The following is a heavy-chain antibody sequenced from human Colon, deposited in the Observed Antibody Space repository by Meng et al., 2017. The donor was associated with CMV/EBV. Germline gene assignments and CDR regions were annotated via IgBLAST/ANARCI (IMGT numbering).Heavy chain of an antibody. CDR1: GFSLNTFAVG. Sequence: QITFKQSGPTLVKPTQTLTLTCTFSGFSLNTFAVGVGCFSQPPGKAPEWLALIYWDDDKRYRSSLGNRLTLTHDASKNQVVLTMTDMDPVDTATYYCAHKSLPAAFFDYWSQGTLVTVSS. CDR3: AHKSLPAAFFDY. J-gene: IGHJ4*02. CDR2: IYWDDDK. D-gene: IGHD2-2*01. V-gene: IGHV2-5*02.